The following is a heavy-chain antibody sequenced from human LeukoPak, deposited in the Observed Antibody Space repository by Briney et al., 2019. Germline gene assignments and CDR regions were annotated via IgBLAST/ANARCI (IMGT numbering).Heavy chain of an antibody. J-gene: IGHJ4*02. V-gene: IGHV3-21*01. CDR1: GFTFSSYS. CDR3: ARDGTDSSGYSY. CDR2: ISSSSSYI. D-gene: IGHD3-22*01. Sequence: GGSLRLSCAASGFTFSSYSMNWVRQAPGKGLEWVSSISSSSSYIYYADSVKDRFTISRDNAKNSLYLQMNSLRAEDTAVYYCARDGTDSSGYSYWGQGTLVTVSS.